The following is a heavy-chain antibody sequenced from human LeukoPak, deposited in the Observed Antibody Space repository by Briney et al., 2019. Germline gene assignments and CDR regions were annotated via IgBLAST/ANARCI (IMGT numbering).Heavy chain of an antibody. CDR1: GVSISTYY. D-gene: IGHD3-22*01. V-gene: IGHV4-4*07. CDR2: IYTSGST. J-gene: IGHJ4*02. CDR3: ARTNYYDSSGYSGRKYYFDY. Sequence: SETLSLTCTVSGVSISTYYWSWIRQPAGKGLEWVGRIYTSGSTNYNPSLKSRVTMSVDTSKNQFSLNLSPVTAADTAVYYCARTNYYDSSGYSGRKYYFDYWGQGTLVTVSS.